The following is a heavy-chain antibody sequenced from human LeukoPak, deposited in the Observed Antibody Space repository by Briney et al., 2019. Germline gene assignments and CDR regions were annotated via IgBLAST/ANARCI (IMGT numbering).Heavy chain of an antibody. D-gene: IGHD2-2*01. J-gene: IGHJ3*01. V-gene: IGHV3-74*03. CDR1: GFTFYNYW. CDR2: INNPGSSA. Sequence: GGSQRLSCAASGFTFYNYWMHWVRQAPGKGLEWISRINNPGSSATYADALKGRFTMSRDNGKNTVHLQMDGLRADDTAIYYCARTYCSPTSCLSIAFDLRGYGTMVTVSS. CDR3: ARTYCSPTSCLSIAFDL.